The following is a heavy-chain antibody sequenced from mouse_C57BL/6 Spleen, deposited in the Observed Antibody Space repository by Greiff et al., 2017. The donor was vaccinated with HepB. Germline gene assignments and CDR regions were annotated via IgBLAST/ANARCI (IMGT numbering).Heavy chain of an antibody. V-gene: IGHV1-82*01. CDR2: IYPGDGDT. J-gene: IGHJ4*01. Sequence: VQLQQSGPELVKPGASVKISCKASGYAFSSSWMNWVKQRPGKGLEWIGRIYPGDGDTNYNGKFKGKATLTADKSSSTAYMQLSSLTSEDSAVYFWARDYSKGDAMDYWGQGTSVTVSS. D-gene: IGHD2-5*01. CDR3: ARDYSKGDAMDY. CDR1: GYAFSSSW.